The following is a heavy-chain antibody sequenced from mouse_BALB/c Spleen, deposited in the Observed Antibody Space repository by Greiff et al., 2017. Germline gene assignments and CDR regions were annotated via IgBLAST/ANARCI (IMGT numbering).Heavy chain of an antibody. CDR3: ARAGIYYGNYDEAMDY. V-gene: IGHV1S56*01. CDR1: GYTFTSYY. D-gene: IGHD2-1*01. Sequence: QVQLQQSGPELVKPGASVRISCKASGYTFTSYYIHWVKQRPGQGLEWIGWIYPGNVNTKYNEKFKGKATLTADKSSSTAYMQLSSLTSEDSAVYFCARAGIYYGNYDEAMDYWGQGTSVTVSA. J-gene: IGHJ4*01. CDR2: IYPGNVNT.